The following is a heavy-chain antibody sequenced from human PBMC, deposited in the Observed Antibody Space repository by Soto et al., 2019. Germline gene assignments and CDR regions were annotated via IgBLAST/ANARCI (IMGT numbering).Heavy chain of an antibody. V-gene: IGHV4-39*01. CDR1: GASITPNTYF. CDR2: VSSSGGT. D-gene: IGHD1-1*01. Sequence: PSETLSLTCTVSGASITPNTYFWAWLRQSPGKGLTWIGSVSSSGGTFYNPSLKSGITISEDTAKNQVSLKMASVTAADTAIYYCARQGRPTAGMGWFGPWGPGTLVTVSS. CDR3: ARQGRPTAGMGWFGP. J-gene: IGHJ5*02.